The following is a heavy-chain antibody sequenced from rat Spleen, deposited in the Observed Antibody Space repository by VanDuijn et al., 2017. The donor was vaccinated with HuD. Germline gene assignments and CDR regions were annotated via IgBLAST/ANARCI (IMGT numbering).Heavy chain of an antibody. Sequence: EVQLVESGGGLVRPGGSLKLSCSVSGFTFSDYYMAWVRQAPKKGLEWVATISYDGSSAYYRDSVKGRFTISRDNAKSTLYLQMDSLRSEDTATYYCARTEYYELLPDYWGQGVMVTVSS. D-gene: IGHD1-6*01. CDR3: ARTEYYELLPDY. J-gene: IGHJ2*01. V-gene: IGHV5-7*01. CDR2: ISYDGSSA. CDR1: GFTFSDYY.